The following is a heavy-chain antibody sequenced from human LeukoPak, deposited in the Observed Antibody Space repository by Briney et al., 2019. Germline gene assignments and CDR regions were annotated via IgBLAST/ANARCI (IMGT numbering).Heavy chain of an antibody. J-gene: IGHJ6*02. D-gene: IGHD6-13*01. CDR3: ARLSAIAAAGTRYYGMDV. CDR2: IYYSGST. Sequence: XSXIXXXPGKGLEWIGYIYYSGSTNYNPSLKSRVTISVDTSKNQFSLKLSSVTAADTAVYYCARLSAIAAAGTRYYGMDVWGQGTTVTVSS. V-gene: IGHV4-59*01.